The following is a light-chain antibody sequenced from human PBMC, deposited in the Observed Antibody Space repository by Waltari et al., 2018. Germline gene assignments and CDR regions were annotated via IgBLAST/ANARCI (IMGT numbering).Light chain of an antibody. CDR3: HVWHPDMDPGV. CDR1: NIGSYS. Sequence: SYALTQPPSVSVAPGTTARITCGGDNIGSYSVHWYQQKPGQAPVLDIFYDSDRPSGIPERFSGSNSGNTATLTISSVEAGDEAKYYCHVWHPDMDPGVFGPGTEVSV. CDR2: YDS. V-gene: IGLV3-21*04. J-gene: IGLJ1*01.